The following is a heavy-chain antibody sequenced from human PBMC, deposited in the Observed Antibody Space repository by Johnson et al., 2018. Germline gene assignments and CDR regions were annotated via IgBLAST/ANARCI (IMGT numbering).Heavy chain of an antibody. CDR2: ISYDGSNK. CDR1: GFTFSSYA. J-gene: IGHJ3*02. Sequence: QVQLVESGGGVVQPGRSLRLSCAASGFTFSSYAMHWVRQAPGKGLEWVAVISYDGSNKYYADSVKGRFTISRDNSKNTLYLQMNIRRAEDTAVYYLARDSCAYSSSCQKVAFDIWGQGTMVTVSS. CDR3: ARDSCAYSSSCQKVAFDI. V-gene: IGHV3-30-3*01. D-gene: IGHD6-13*01.